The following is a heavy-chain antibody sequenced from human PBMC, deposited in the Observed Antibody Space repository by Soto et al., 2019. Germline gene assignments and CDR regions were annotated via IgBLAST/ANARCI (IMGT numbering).Heavy chain of an antibody. J-gene: IGHJ6*02. CDR1: GGSVSSSSYY. CDR2: IYYTGKT. CDR3: ARRPKSGSFHCYGVDV. Sequence: SETLSLTCTVSGGSVSSSSYYWDWIRQPPGKGLEWIGNIYYTGKTNYNPSLRSRVTISVDTSKNQFSLKLSSVTAADTAVYYCARRPKSGSFHCYGVDVWGRGTTVTVSS. V-gene: IGHV4-39*01. D-gene: IGHD1-26*01.